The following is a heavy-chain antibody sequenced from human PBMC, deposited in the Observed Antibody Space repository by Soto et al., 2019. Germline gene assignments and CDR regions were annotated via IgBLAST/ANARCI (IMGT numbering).Heavy chain of an antibody. CDR2: MNPNSGNT. J-gene: IGHJ5*02. V-gene: IGHV1-8*01. D-gene: IGHD6-19*01. Sequence: ASVKVSCKASGYTFTSYDINWVRQATGQGLEGMGWMNPNSGNTDYAQKFQGRVTMPRNTSINTAFMELSSLRSEDTAGYYCARGSGDSSGWYNWFDPWGQGTLVTVSS. CDR1: GYTFTSYD. CDR3: ARGSGDSSGWYNWFDP.